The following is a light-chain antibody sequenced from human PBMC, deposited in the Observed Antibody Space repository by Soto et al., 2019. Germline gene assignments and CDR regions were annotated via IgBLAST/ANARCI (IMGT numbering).Light chain of an antibody. V-gene: IGKV3-15*01. CDR2: DAS. J-gene: IGKJ1*01. CDR3: QQYNNWPPWT. Sequence: EIVMTQSPATLSVSPGESDTLSCRASQRISRNLAWYQQKPGQANRVLIYDASTRATAIQARFSGSGSETEFNIKISSLQSEDSAVYYCQQYNNWPPWTVGQVTEVEIK. CDR1: QRISRN.